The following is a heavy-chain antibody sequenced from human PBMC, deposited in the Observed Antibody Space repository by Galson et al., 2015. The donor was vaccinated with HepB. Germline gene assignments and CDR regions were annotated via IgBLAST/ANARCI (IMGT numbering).Heavy chain of an antibody. CDR2: ISHDAKDI. D-gene: IGHD1-26*01. CDR1: GFRFSGHA. Sequence: SLRLSCAASGFRFSGHALHWVRQAPGKGLEWVAFISHDAKDIFYADSVKGRFSISRDNSKNTLFLQMSSLSADDTAFYFCATFSRGVMFVAKYCDSWGRGTLVTVSS. V-gene: IGHV3-30*04. J-gene: IGHJ4*02. CDR3: ATFSRGVMFVAKYCDS.